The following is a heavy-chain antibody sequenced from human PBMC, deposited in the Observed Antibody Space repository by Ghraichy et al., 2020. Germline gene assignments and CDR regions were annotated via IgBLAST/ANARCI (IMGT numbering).Heavy chain of an antibody. CDR1: GYTFTSYD. CDR2: MNPNSGNT. J-gene: IGHJ4*02. V-gene: IGHV1-8*01. D-gene: IGHD1-7*01. CDR3: ARAYVHWNYDPFDY. Sequence: ASAKVSCKASGYTFTSYDINWVRQATGQGLEWMGWMNPNSGNTGYAQKFQGRVTMTRNTSISTAYMELSSLRSEDTAVYYCARAYVHWNYDPFDYWGQGTLVTVSS.